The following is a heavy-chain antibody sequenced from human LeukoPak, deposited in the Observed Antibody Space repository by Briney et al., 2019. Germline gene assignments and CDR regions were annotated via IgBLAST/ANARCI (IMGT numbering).Heavy chain of an antibody. D-gene: IGHD1-26*01. V-gene: IGHV3-48*04. Sequence: GGSLRLSCAVSGFTFNSFPLNWVRQAPGKGLEWVSYINSGGSAIYYADSVKGRFTISRDNAKNSLYLQMNSLRADDTAVYYCARGGSYVHYWGQGTLVTVSS. CDR2: INSGGSAI. CDR3: ARGGSYVHY. J-gene: IGHJ4*02. CDR1: GFTFNSFP.